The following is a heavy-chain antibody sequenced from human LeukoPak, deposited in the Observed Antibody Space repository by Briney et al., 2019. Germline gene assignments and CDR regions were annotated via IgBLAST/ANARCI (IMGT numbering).Heavy chain of an antibody. J-gene: IGHJ4*02. D-gene: IGHD6-13*01. CDR1: GYTFTSYY. V-gene: IGHV1-46*01. CDR3: ATGIAAAGYFDY. CDR2: INPSGGST. Sequence: ASVKVSCKASGYTFTSYYMHWVRQAPGQGLEWMGIINPSGGSTSYAQKFQGRVTMTEDTSTDTAYMELSSLRSEDTAVYYCATGIAAAGYFDYWGQGTLVTVSS.